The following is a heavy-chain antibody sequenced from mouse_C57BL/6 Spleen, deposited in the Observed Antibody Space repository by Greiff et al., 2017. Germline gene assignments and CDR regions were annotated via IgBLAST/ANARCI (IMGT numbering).Heavy chain of an antibody. Sequence: EVQLKESGPELVKPGDSVTISCKASGYSFTGYFMNWVMQSHGKSLEWIGRINPYNGDTFYNQKFKGKATLTVDKSSSTAHMELRSLTSEDSAVYYCASQGGFAYWGQGTLVTVSA. V-gene: IGHV1-20*01. CDR2: INPYNGDT. J-gene: IGHJ3*01. CDR3: ASQGGFAY. CDR1: GYSFTGYF.